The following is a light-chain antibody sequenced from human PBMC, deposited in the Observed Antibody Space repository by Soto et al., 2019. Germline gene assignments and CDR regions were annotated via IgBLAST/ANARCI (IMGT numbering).Light chain of an antibody. CDR3: SSYTSSRTLPYV. Sequence: QSVLTQPASVSGSPGQSITISCTGTSSDVGGYNYVSWYQQHPGKAPKLMIYEVSNRPSGVSNRFSGSKSGNTASLTISGLQAEDEDDYYCSSYTSSRTLPYVFGNATKVTV. V-gene: IGLV2-14*01. CDR2: EVS. CDR1: SSDVGGYNY. J-gene: IGLJ1*01.